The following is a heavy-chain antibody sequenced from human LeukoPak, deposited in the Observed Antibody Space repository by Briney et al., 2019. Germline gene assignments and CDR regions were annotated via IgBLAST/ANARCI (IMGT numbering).Heavy chain of an antibody. Sequence: SETLSLTCTVSGGSFSGYYWSWIRQPPGKGLEWIGYIYYSGSTNYNPSLKSRVTISVDTSKNQFSLKLSSVTAADTAVYYCARDDYLDFIDYWGQGTLVTVSS. D-gene: IGHD4-11*01. CDR2: IYYSGST. CDR3: ARDDYLDFIDY. V-gene: IGHV4-59*12. CDR1: GGSFSGYY. J-gene: IGHJ4*02.